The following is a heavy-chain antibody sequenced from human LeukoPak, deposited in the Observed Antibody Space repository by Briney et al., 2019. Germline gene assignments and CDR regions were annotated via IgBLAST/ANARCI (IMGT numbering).Heavy chain of an antibody. CDR2: IYPGDSDT. D-gene: IGHD2-8*01. V-gene: IGHV5-51*01. CDR1: GYSFTNYW. CDR3: ARHQAGSNGPSFDY. J-gene: IGHJ4*02. Sequence: GESLKISCKGSGYSFTNYWIGWVRQMPGKGLEWMGLIYPGDSDTKYSPSFQGQVSISADNSISTAYLQWSSLKASDTAMYYCARHQAGSNGPSFDYWGQGTLVTVSS.